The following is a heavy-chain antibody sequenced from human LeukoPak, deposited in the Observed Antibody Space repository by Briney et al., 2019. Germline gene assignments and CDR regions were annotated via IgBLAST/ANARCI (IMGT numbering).Heavy chain of an antibody. CDR1: GFAFSSYA. J-gene: IGHJ4*02. CDR3: ARDLSDTAMVPFDY. D-gene: IGHD5-18*01. V-gene: IGHV3-23*01. Sequence: PGVSLRLSCAVSGFAFSSYAMNWVRQAPGKGLEWVSTISGSGGNTYYADSVKGRFTISRDNSKNTLYLQMNSLRAEDTAVYYCARDLSDTAMVPFDYWGQGTLVTVSS. CDR2: ISGSGGNT.